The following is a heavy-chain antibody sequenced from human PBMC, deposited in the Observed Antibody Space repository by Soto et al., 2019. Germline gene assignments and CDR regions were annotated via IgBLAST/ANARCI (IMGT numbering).Heavy chain of an antibody. V-gene: IGHV3-11*05. Sequence: QGQLVESGGGLVKPGGSLRLSCAASGFTFSDYYMSWIRQAPGKGLEWISYISRSGNSAKYGESGKGRFTISRDNTKNTMYLQMNSLRADDMAVYYCARYRGEGAGHYFDYWGQGILVTVSS. CDR1: GFTFSDYY. D-gene: IGHD3-10*01. CDR2: ISRSGNSA. J-gene: IGHJ4*02. CDR3: ARYRGEGAGHYFDY.